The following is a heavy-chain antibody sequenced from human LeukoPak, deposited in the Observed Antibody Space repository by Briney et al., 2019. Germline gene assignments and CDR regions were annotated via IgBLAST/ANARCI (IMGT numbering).Heavy chain of an antibody. CDR3: ARVQSTVRGIQGPFDL. CDR1: GFTFSTYA. J-gene: IGHJ4*02. D-gene: IGHD3-10*01. CDR2: IKSNGGGT. Sequence: GGSLRLSCAASGFTFSTYAMHWVRQAPGKGLEYVSAIKSNGGGTYYASSVQGRFTVSRDNSRSTLYLQMDSLRPDDMAIYYCARVQSTVRGIQGPFDLWGQGTLVTVS. V-gene: IGHV3-64*01.